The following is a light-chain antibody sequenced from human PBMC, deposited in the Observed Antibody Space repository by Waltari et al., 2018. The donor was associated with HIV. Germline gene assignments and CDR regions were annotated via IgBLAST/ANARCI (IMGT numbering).Light chain of an antibody. J-gene: IGLJ1*01. Sequence: QSALTQPPSASGSPGQSVTISCTGTRSHVGGYNYVSWYQQHPGKAPKLMIYEVTKRPSGVPDRFSGSKSGNTASLTVSGLQAEDEADYYCSSYAGRVFGTGTKVTVL. V-gene: IGLV2-8*01. CDR2: EVT. CDR1: RSHVGGYNY. CDR3: SSYAGRV.